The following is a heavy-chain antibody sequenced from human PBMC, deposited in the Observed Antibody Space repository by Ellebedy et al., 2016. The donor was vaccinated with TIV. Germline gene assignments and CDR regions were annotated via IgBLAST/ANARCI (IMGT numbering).Heavy chain of an antibody. CDR3: ARRGGGSILDAFDI. CDR2: IYPGDSDT. J-gene: IGHJ3*02. Sequence: GGSLRLXXKGSGYSFTSYWIGWVRQMPGKGLEWMGIIYPGDSDTRYSPSFQGQVTISADKSISTAYLQWSSLKASDTAMYYCARRGGGSILDAFDIWGQGTMVTVSS. D-gene: IGHD1-26*01. CDR1: GYSFTSYW. V-gene: IGHV5-51*01.